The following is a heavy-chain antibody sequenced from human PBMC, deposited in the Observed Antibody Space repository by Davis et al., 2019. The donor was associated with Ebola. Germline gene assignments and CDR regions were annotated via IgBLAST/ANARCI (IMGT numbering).Heavy chain of an antibody. CDR1: GFTFSSYS. D-gene: IGHD6-19*01. J-gene: IGHJ4*02. Sequence: GGSLRLSCAASGFTFSSYSMNWVRQAPGKGLEWVSYISSSGSTIYYADSVKGRFTISRDNAKNSLYLQMNSLRAEDTAVYYCARVSISGCPDYWGQGTLVTVSS. CDR2: ISSSGSTI. CDR3: ARVSISGCPDY. V-gene: IGHV3-48*04.